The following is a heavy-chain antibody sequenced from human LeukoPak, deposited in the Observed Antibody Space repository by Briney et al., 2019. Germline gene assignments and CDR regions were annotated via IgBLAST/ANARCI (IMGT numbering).Heavy chain of an antibody. CDR3: AKERDYGPADY. D-gene: IGHD4/OR15-4a*01. CDR2: LRGSGSST. V-gene: IGHV3-23*01. Sequence: AGGSLRLSCVASGFIFNKHAMSWVRQAPGKGLEWVSGLRGSGSSTDYADSVKGRFTVSRDNSKNTLFLQMNSLRAEDTAIYYCAKERDYGPADYWGQGTLVTVSS. J-gene: IGHJ4*02. CDR1: GFIFNKHA.